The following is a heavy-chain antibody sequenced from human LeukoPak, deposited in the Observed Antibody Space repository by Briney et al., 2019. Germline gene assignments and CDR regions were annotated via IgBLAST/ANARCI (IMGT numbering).Heavy chain of an antibody. CDR3: ARESGRIDAFDI. V-gene: IGHV4-30-2*01. D-gene: IGHD5-12*01. Sequence: PSQTLSLTCTVSGGSISSGGYYWSWIRQPPGKGLEWIGYIYHSGSTYYHPSLKRRVTISVHRSKNQFSLKLSSVTAADTAVCYCARESGRIDAFDIWGQGTMVTVSS. CDR1: GGSISSGGYY. J-gene: IGHJ3*02. CDR2: IYHSGST.